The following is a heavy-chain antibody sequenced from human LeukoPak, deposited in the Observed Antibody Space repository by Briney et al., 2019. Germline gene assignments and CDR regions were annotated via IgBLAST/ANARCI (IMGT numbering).Heavy chain of an antibody. CDR2: IRRGTNSYTT. V-gene: IGHV3-72*01. J-gene: IGHJ3*02. D-gene: IGHD3-10*01. Sequence: GGFLRLSCAASGFTFSDYILDWVRQAPGKGLEWVGRIRRGTNSYTTEYAASVKGRFIISRDDSQNSLYLHMDSLKAEDTAVYFCTRGGGDSYYSAFDIWGQGTMVTVAS. CDR3: TRGGGDSYYSAFDI. CDR1: GFTFSDYI.